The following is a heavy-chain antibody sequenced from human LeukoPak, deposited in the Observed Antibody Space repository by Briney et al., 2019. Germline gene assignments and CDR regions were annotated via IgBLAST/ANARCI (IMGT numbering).Heavy chain of an antibody. J-gene: IGHJ4*02. V-gene: IGHV3-53*01. CDR3: ARIPKTTYFDY. Sequence: PGGSLRLSCAASGFTFSSYEMNWVRQAPGKGLEWVSVIYSGGSTDYADSVKGRFTISRDNSENTLHLQMNSLRAEDTAVYYCARIPKTTYFDYWGQGTLVTVSS. CDR2: IYSGGST. CDR1: GFTFSSYE. D-gene: IGHD4-17*01.